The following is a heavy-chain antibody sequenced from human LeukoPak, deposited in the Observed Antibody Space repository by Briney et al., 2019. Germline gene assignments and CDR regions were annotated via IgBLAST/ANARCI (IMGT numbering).Heavy chain of an antibody. J-gene: IGHJ4*02. D-gene: IGHD3-9*01. CDR1: GGFISSGCYY. CDR2: INCSGST. CDR3: AREATGDYIFDN. V-gene: IGHV4-31*03. Sequence: NSAETVSLTHTVSGGFISSGCYYWTRIRQHPGKGLEWSGNINCSGSTYYNPSLKSRVIILVDTNKNHSLLRLSSVAAAEAAVYYCAREATGDYIFDNWGQGTLVTVSS.